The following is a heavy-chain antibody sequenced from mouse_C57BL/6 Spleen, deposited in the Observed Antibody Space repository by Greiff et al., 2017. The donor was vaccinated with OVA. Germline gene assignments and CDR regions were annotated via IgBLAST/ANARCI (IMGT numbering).Heavy chain of an antibody. CDR3: ARSGYYYGSSYRVDY. D-gene: IGHD1-1*01. V-gene: IGHV1-26*01. CDR1: GYTFTDYY. J-gene: IGHJ4*01. CDR2: INPNNGGT. Sequence: VQLQQSGPELVKPGASVKISCKASGYTFTDYYMNWVKQSHGKSLEWIGDINPNNGGTNYNGKFKGKATLTADKSSSTAYMQLSSLTSEDSAVYFCARSGYYYGSSYRVDYWGQGTSVTVSS.